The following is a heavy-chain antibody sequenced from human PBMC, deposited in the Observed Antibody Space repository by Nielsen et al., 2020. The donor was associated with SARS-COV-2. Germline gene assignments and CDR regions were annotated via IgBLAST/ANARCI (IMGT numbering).Heavy chain of an antibody. Sequence: GESLKISCAASGFTFSSYGMHWVRQAPGKGLEWVAVIWYDGSNKYYADSVKGRFTISRDNSKNTLYLQMNSLRAEDTAVYYCARDRRITIFGVVIPDAFDIWGQGTMVTVSS. D-gene: IGHD3-3*01. J-gene: IGHJ3*02. V-gene: IGHV3-33*01. CDR1: GFTFSSYG. CDR2: IWYDGSNK. CDR3: ARDRRITIFGVVIPDAFDI.